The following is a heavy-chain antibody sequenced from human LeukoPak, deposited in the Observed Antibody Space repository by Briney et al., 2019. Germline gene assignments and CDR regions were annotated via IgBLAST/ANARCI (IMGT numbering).Heavy chain of an antibody. J-gene: IGHJ5*02. Sequence: PSETLSLTCTVSGGSISSYYWSWIRQPPGKGLEWIGYIYYSGSTNYNPSLKSRVTISVDTSKNQFSLKLSSVTAADTAVYYCARATSGIGLDPWGQGTLVTVSS. V-gene: IGHV4-59*01. CDR1: GGSISSYY. CDR3: ARATSGIGLDP. D-gene: IGHD1-26*01. CDR2: IYYSGST.